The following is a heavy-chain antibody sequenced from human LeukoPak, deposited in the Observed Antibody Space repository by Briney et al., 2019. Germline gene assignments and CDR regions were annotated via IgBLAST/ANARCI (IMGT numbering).Heavy chain of an antibody. CDR1: GYTFTSYG. CDR2: ISAYNGNT. CDR3: ARDFALGGDTPIGKFDY. J-gene: IGHJ4*02. Sequence: RASVKVSCKASGYTFTSYGISWVRQAPGRGLEWMGWISAYNGNTNYAQKLQGRVTMTTDTSTSTAYMELRSLRSDDTAVYYCARDFALGGDTPIGKFDYWGQGTLVTVSS. D-gene: IGHD3-16*01. V-gene: IGHV1-18*01.